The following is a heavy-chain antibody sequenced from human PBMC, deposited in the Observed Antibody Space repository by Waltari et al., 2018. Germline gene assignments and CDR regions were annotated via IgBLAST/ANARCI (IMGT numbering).Heavy chain of an antibody. CDR2: ISSTSTYT. V-gene: IGHV3-21*01. D-gene: IGHD7-27*01. Sequence: EVQLVESGGGLVKPGGSLRLSCAASGFTFSSYSMNWVRQAPGKGLEWVSSISSTSTYTHYLDSVKGRFTISRDNTENSLYLQVNSLRAEDTAVYYCARGGWGFYLDLWGQGTLVSVSS. CDR1: GFTFSSYS. CDR3: ARGGWGFYLDL. J-gene: IGHJ4*02.